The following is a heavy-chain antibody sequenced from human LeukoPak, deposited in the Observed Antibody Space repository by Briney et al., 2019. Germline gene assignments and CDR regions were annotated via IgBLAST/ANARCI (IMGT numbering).Heavy chain of an antibody. V-gene: IGHV3-9*01. J-gene: IGHJ2*01. CDR2: ISWNSGNK. CDR1: GFTFGDYA. Sequence: PGGSLRLSCAASGFTFGDYAMHWVRQAPGKGLECVSSISWNSGNKEFADSVKGRFTISRDNSKKSLYLHMNSLRPEDTALYYCAKSSAHSYFDLWGRGTLVVVS. CDR3: AKSSAHSYFDL. D-gene: IGHD6-25*01.